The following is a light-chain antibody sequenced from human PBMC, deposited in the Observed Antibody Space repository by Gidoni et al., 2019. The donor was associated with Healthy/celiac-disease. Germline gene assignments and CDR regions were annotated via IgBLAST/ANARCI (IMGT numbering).Light chain of an antibody. V-gene: IGKV3-20*01. CDR3: QQYGSSPMYT. CDR2: GAS. J-gene: IGKJ2*01. Sequence: EIGLTQSPGTLSLSPGERATLSCRASQSVSSSDLSWYQQKPSPAPRLLIYGASSRASCIPDRFSGSWSGPDFTLPLSRLEPEDCAVYYCQQYGSSPMYTFGQGTKLEIK. CDR1: QSVSSSD.